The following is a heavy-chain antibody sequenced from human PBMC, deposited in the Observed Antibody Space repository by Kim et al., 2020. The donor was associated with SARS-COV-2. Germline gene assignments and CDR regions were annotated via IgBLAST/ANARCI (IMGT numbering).Heavy chain of an antibody. Sequence: GGSLRLSCAASGFTFSSYAMSWVRQAPGKGLEWVSAISGSGGSTYYADSVKGRFTISRDNSKNTLYLQMNSLRAEDTAVYYCVHIVAPLSYYYYGMDVWGQGTTVTVSS. CDR1: GFTFSSYA. CDR2: ISGSGGST. CDR3: VHIVAPLSYYYYGMDV. J-gene: IGHJ6*02. D-gene: IGHD5-12*01. V-gene: IGHV3-23*01.